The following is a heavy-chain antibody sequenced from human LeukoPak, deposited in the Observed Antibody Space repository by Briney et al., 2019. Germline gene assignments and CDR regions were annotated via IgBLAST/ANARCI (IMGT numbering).Heavy chain of an antibody. CDR3: ARQAVTTGWYFDY. V-gene: IGHV1-46*01. CDR2: FSPSDGRA. J-gene: IGHJ4*02. Sequence: ASVKVSCKASGYTFTSYYLHWVRQAPGQGLEWMGIFSPSDGRATYTQKFQGRVTMTRDTSTSTVYMDLSSLRSDDTAVYYCARQAVTTGWYFDYWGQGTLVAVSS. D-gene: IGHD4-17*01. CDR1: GYTFTSYY.